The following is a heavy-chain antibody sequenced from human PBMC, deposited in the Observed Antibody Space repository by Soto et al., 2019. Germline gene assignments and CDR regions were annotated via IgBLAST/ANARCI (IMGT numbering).Heavy chain of an antibody. CDR1: GGSFSGYH. Sequence: VQLQQWGAGLLKPSETLSLTCAVYGGSFSGYHWSWFRQPPGKGLEWIGEINPSGSINYNPSLKRRVTRSVDTSNNQFSLSLSSVPAAHTAVYYCATFVGATTVTRGSPRDYWGQGALVTVSS. J-gene: IGHJ4*02. CDR3: ATFVGATTVTRGSPRDY. CDR2: INPSGSI. V-gene: IGHV4-34*01. D-gene: IGHD4-4*01.